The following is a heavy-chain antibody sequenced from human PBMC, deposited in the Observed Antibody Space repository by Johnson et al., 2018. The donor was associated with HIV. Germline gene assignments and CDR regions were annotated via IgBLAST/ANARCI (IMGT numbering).Heavy chain of an antibody. CDR1: GFTFNNYA. CDR3: AKGAQWLPSDAFDI. Sequence: RLVESGGGLVQPGGSLGLSCAASGFTFNNYAMTWVRQAPGKGLEWVSVISGSGDSSYYADSVKGRFTISRDNSRNTLYLQMNSLRAEDTAVYYCAKGAQWLPSDAFDIWGQGTMVTVSS. CDR2: ISGSGDSS. V-gene: IGHV3-23*04. J-gene: IGHJ3*02. D-gene: IGHD6-19*01.